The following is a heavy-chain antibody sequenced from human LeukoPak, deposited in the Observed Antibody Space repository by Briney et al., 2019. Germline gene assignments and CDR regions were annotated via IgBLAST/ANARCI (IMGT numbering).Heavy chain of an antibody. Sequence: GGSLRLSCAVSGFTFSNFWMSWVRQAPGKGLEWVANIKQDGSEKYYVDSVKGRFTISRDNAKNSLYLQMNSLRAEDTAVYYCVRDNSGWFDPRGQGTLVTVSS. CDR3: VRDNSGWFDP. D-gene: IGHD6-19*01. V-gene: IGHV3-7*03. J-gene: IGHJ5*02. CDR2: IKQDGSEK. CDR1: GFTFSNFW.